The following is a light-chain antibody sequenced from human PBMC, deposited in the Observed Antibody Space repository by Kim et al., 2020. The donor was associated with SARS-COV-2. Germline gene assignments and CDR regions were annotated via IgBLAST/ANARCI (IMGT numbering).Light chain of an antibody. CDR3: MIWHSSAWV. CDR2: YKSDSDK. Sequence: QLVLTQPSSLSASPGASASLTCTLRSGINVATYKIYWYQQKPGSPPQYLLKYKSDSDKHQASGVPSRFSGSKDASANAGILFISGLQSEDEADYYCMIWHSSAWVFGGGTQLTVL. CDR1: SGINVATYK. V-gene: IGLV5-45*03. J-gene: IGLJ3*02.